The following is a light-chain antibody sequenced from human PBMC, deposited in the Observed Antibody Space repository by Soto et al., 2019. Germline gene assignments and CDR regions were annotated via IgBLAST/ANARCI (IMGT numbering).Light chain of an antibody. V-gene: IGLV2-23*02. CDR3: CSYAGSSTWV. J-gene: IGLJ3*02. CDR1: SSDVGTYRL. Sequence: QSVLTQPASVSGSPGQSITISCTGTSSDVGTYRLVSWYQQHPGEAPKLMIYEVSKWPSGVSNRFSGSKSGNTASLTISGLQAEDEAEYYCCSYAGSSTWVFGGGTKVTVL. CDR2: EVS.